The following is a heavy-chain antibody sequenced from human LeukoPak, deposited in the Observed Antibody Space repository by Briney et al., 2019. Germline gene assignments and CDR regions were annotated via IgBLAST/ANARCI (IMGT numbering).Heavy chain of an antibody. CDR2: IYYSGRT. V-gene: IGHV4-39*07. D-gene: IGHD2-15*01. CDR3: ARAKDIVVVVAALPFDY. Sequence: SETLSLTCTVSGGSISSIDYYWGWIRQPPGKGLECIGSIYYSGRTYYNPSLKSRVTISVDTSKNQFSLKLSSVTAADTAVYYCARAKDIVVVVAALPFDYWGQGTLVTVSS. J-gene: IGHJ4*02. CDR1: GGSISSIDYY.